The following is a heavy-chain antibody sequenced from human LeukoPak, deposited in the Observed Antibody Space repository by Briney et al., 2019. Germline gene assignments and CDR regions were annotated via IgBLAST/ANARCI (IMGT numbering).Heavy chain of an antibody. CDR1: GFTFSSYG. J-gene: IGHJ4*02. Sequence: GSLRLSCAASGFTFSSYGMHWVRQAPGKGLEWVSSIANSIIHIYYADSVKGRFTISRDNAKDSLYLQMDSLRAEDTAVYYCARDFGGTLKTALDYWGQGTLVTVSS. V-gene: IGHV3-21*01. D-gene: IGHD4-23*01. CDR3: ARDFGGTLKTALDY. CDR2: IANSIIHI.